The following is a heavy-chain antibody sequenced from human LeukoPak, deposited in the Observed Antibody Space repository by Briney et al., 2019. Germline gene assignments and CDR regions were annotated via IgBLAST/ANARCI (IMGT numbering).Heavy chain of an antibody. V-gene: IGHV1-2*02. CDR2: INPNTGGT. Sequence: GASVKVSCKASGYTFTGQDMHWVRQAPGQGLEWMGWINPNTGGTNYAQKFQGRVTMTRDTTISTAYMELNWLTSDDTAVYYCARVDTAMVKPFDYWGQGTLVTVSS. CDR1: GYTFTGQD. D-gene: IGHD5-18*01. J-gene: IGHJ4*02. CDR3: ARVDTAMVKPFDY.